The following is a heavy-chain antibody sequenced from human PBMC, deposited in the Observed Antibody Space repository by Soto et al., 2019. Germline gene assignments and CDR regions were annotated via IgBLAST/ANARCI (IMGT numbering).Heavy chain of an antibody. CDR1: GGSFTSNNW. V-gene: IGHV4-4*02. CDR2: LYRTGST. D-gene: IGHD1-7*01. CDR3: ASRYPGTSVDY. J-gene: IGHJ4*02. Sequence: QVQLQESGPGLVKPSGTLSLTCAVSGGSFTSNNWWTWVRQPPGQGLEWIGELYRTGSTNYNPSLMSQVTIPLDESKNHFTLKVSSRTAADTAVYYCASRYPGTSVDYWGEVTIVTVSS.